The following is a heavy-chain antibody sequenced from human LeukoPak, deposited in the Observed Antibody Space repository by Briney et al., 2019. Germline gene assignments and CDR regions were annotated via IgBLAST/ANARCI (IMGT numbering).Heavy chain of an antibody. V-gene: IGHV3-48*03. J-gene: IGHJ3*02. Sequence: GGSLRLSCAASGFTFSNYEMNWVRQAPGKGLEWISHISNTGDIIHYADSVEGRFTISRDNAKNSLYLQMNSLRAEDTAVYYCARDSGYYAWGIWGQGTMVTVSS. D-gene: IGHD2-2*01. CDR1: GFTFSNYE. CDR2: ISNTGDII. CDR3: ARDSGYYAWGI.